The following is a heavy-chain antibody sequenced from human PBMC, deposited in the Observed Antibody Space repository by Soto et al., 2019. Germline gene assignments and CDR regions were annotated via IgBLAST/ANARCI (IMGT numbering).Heavy chain of an antibody. J-gene: IGHJ4*02. V-gene: IGHV1-8*01. CDR2: MNPNSGNT. Sequence: ASVKVSCKASGYTFTSYDINWVRQATGRGLEWMGWMNPNSGNTGYAQKFQGRVTMTRNTSISTAYMELSSLRSEDTAVYYCARTSSKYYYDSSGYPVDYWGQGTLVTVSS. CDR3: ARTSSKYYYDSSGYPVDY. D-gene: IGHD3-22*01. CDR1: GYTFTSYD.